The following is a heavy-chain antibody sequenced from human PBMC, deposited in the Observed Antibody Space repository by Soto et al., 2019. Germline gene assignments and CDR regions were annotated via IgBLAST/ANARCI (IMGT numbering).Heavy chain of an antibody. CDR1: GLCFSSYC. Sequence: LSCGAAGLCFSSYCMHCFRKTPGRGLEWVALIYGDGSKQYYTDSVKGRFTISRDNDKNTLFLEMSVLRAEDTAVYYCARDDDGEPNGFDVWGQGTMVTVSS. D-gene: IGHD3-10*01. CDR3: ARDDDGEPNGFDV. J-gene: IGHJ3*01. CDR2: IYGDGSKQ. V-gene: IGHV3-33*08.